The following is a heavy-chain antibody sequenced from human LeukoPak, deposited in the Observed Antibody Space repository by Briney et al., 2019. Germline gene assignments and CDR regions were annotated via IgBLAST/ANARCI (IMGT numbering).Heavy chain of an antibody. J-gene: IGHJ4*02. CDR1: GYTFTSYY. CDR2: INPSGGST. V-gene: IGHV1-46*01. CDR3: ARDARTSYDSSGYYFDY. D-gene: IGHD3-22*01. Sequence: ASVKVSCKASGYTFTSYYMHWVRQAPGQGLEWMGIINPSGGSTSYAQKFQGRVTMTRDTSTSTVYMELSSLRSEDTAVYYCARDARTSYDSSGYYFDYWGQGTLATVSS.